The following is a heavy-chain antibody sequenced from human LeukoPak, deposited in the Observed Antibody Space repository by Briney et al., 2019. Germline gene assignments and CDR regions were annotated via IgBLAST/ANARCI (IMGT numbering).Heavy chain of an antibody. V-gene: IGHV3-23*01. CDR1: GFTFSNYA. CDR3: ARGRYYDFWSGS. Sequence: GGSLRLSCVVSGFTFSNYAMSWVRQAPGKGLEWVSAIIGSGDTTYYADSVKGRFTISRDNAKNSLYLQMNSLRAEDTAVYYCARGRYYDFWSGSWGQGTLVTVSS. CDR2: IIGSGDTT. D-gene: IGHD3-3*01. J-gene: IGHJ5*02.